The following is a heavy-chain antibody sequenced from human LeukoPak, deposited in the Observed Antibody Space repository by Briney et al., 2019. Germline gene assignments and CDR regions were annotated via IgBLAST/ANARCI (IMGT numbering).Heavy chain of an antibody. J-gene: IGHJ6*03. D-gene: IGHD4-11*01. CDR1: GFSFNTYS. CDR3: ARHYGNYWVYYYYYMDV. CDR2: IDSGGST. V-gene: IGHV3-66*04. Sequence: GGSLRLSCTTSGFSFNTYSMSWVRQAPGKGLEWVSVIDSGGSTYYADSVKGRFTISRDNSKNTLYLQMNSLRAEDTAVYYCARHYGNYWVYYYYYMDVWGKGTTVTISS.